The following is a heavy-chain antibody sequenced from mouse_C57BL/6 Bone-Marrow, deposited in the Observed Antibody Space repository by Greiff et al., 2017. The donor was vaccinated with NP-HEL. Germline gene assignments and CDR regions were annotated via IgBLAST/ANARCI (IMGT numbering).Heavy chain of an antibody. Sequence: QVQLQQSGAELVKPGASVKLSCKASGYTFTEYTIHWVKQRSGQGLEWIGWFYPGSGSIKYNEKFKDKATLTADKSSSTVYMELSRLTSEDSAVYFCARHEDGIYYDYDKGMDYWGQGTSVTVSS. CDR1: GYTFTEYT. V-gene: IGHV1-62-2*01. CDR2: FYPGSGSI. CDR3: ARHEDGIYYDYDKGMDY. D-gene: IGHD2-4*01. J-gene: IGHJ4*01.